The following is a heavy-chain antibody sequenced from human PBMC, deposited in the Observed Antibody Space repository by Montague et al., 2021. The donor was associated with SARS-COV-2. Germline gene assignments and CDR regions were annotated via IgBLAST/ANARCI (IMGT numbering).Heavy chain of an antibody. V-gene: IGHV4-4*07. D-gene: IGHD1-20*01. J-gene: IGHJ4*02. CDR1: GGSISGYY. Sequence: SETLSLTCTVSGGSISGYYWSWFRQSAGKGLEWIGRIYNSGSTSYNPSLKSRVTMSVGTFKNQFSLKLSSVTAADTAVYYCVRDQGRSNWNYPDYWGQGTLVTVSS. CDR2: IYNSGST. CDR3: VRDQGRSNWNYPDY.